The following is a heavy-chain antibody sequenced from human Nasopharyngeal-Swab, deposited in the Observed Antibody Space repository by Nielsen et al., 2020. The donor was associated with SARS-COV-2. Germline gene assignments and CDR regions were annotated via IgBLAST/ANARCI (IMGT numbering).Heavy chain of an antibody. J-gene: IGHJ3*02. D-gene: IGHD3-10*01. Sequence: WIRQPPGKGLEWIGYIYYSGSTNYNPSLKSRVTISVDTSKNQFSLKLSSVTAADTAVYYCARVNNPLLWFGDLPHPHDAFDIWGQGTMVTVSS. CDR3: ARVNNPLLWFGDLPHPHDAFDI. V-gene: IGHV4-59*01. CDR2: IYYSGST.